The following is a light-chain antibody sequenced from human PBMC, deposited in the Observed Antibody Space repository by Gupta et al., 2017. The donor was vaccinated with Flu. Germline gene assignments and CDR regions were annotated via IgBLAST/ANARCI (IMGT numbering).Light chain of an antibody. CDR1: QSINNW. CDR3: QQLTNGHPSNT. J-gene: IGKJ4*01. Sequence: EVVLTQSPATLSFSPGERATLSCRASQSINNWLAWYQQKPGRAPRLLIYDASNRATGIPAKCSGSGDGTEFTLTISSREAEDFGIYYCQQLTNGHPSNTFGGGTKVEIK. V-gene: IGKV3D-11*02. CDR2: DAS.